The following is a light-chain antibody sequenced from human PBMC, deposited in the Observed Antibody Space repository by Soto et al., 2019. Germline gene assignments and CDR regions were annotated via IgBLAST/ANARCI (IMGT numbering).Light chain of an antibody. CDR2: GAS. Sequence: DIQVTQSPSSLSASVGDRVTITCRASQSIGTYLNWYHQKPGKAPQLLIYGASTLQSGVPSRSSASGSGTHFTLTINSLQPEDFGTYSCQQSYSTPTFGQGTKVDIK. V-gene: IGKV1-39*01. CDR3: QQSYSTPT. J-gene: IGKJ1*01. CDR1: QSIGTY.